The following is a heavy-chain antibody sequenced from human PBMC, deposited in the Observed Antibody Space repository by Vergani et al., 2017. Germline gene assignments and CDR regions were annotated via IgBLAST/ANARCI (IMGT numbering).Heavy chain of an antibody. J-gene: IGHJ6*02. CDR3: ARGLCGGGSCYSGYYYYGMDV. D-gene: IGHD2-15*01. Sequence: QVQLVQSGAEVKKPGSSVKVSCKASGGTFSSYAISWVRQAPGQGLEWMGGIIPIFGTANYAQKFQGRVTITADESTSTAYMELSSLRSEDTAVYYCARGLCGGGSCYSGYYYYGMDVWGQGTTVTVSS. V-gene: IGHV1-69*01. CDR1: GGTFSSYA. CDR2: IIPIFGTA.